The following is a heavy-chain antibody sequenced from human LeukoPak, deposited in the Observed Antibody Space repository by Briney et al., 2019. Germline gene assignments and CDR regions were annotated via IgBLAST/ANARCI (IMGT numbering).Heavy chain of an antibody. CDR3: ARDLGRVGHDGYYYFDY. J-gene: IGHJ4*02. Sequence: ASVKVSCKVSGYTLTELSMHWVRQAPGKGLEWMGGFDPEDGETIYAQKFQGRVTMTEDTSTDTAYMELSSLRSEDTAMYYCARDLGRVGHDGYYYFDYWGQGTLVTVSS. CDR1: GYTLTELS. CDR2: FDPEDGET. D-gene: IGHD5-24*01. V-gene: IGHV1-24*01.